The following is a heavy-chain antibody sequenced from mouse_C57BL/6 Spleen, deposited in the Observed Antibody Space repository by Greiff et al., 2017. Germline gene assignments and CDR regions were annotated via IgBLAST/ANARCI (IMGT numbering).Heavy chain of an antibody. Sequence: QVQLQQSGPELVKPGASVKISCKASGYAFSSSWMNWVKQRPGKGLEWIGRIYPGDGDTNYNGKFKGKATLTADKSSSTSYMQLSSLTSEDSAVYFCGSGNWYFDVWGTGTTVTVSS. J-gene: IGHJ1*03. CDR1: GYAFSSSW. V-gene: IGHV1-82*01. CDR2: IYPGDGDT. D-gene: IGHD3-1*01. CDR3: GSGNWYFDV.